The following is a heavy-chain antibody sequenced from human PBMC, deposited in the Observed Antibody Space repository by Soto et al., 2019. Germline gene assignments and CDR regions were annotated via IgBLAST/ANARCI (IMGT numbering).Heavy chain of an antibody. CDR3: AKDVRADWESYYIFAMDV. CDR2: IIPIYGTA. J-gene: IGHJ6*04. D-gene: IGHD3-10*01. Sequence: QVQLVQSGAEVKKPGSSVNVSCKASGGTFSSFTISWVRQAPGQGLEWMGGIIPIYGTANYGQKFKGRVTFTAVAFTRTAYMELRSLRSEDTAVYYCAKDVRADWESYYIFAMDVWGNGTTITVSS. V-gene: IGHV1-69*01. CDR1: GGTFSSFT.